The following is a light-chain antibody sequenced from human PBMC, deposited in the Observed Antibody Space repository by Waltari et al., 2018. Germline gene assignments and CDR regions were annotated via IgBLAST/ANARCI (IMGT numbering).Light chain of an antibody. V-gene: IGKV2-28*01. CDR1: QSLLHSNTHNY. CDR2: LGS. J-gene: IGKJ1*01. CDR3: MQALQTPRT. Sequence: DIVMTQSPVSLPVTHGEPASISCRSSQSLLHSNTHNYLDWYVQKPGQSPQLLIYLGSNRASGVPDRFSGRGSGTYFTLKISRVETEDVGVYYCMQALQTPRTFGQGTKVEI.